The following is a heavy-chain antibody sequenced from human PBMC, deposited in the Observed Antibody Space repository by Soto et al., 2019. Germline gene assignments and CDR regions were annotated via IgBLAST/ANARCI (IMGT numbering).Heavy chain of an antibody. V-gene: IGHV3-23*01. D-gene: IGHD3-10*02. CDR3: ANVKFYYVSGGNPPFGY. CDR1: GFSLSSHA. CDR2: ISDSGATS. Sequence: GGSLRVSCVASGFSLSSHAVSWVRQTPEKGLEWVASISDSGATSSYADFVKGRFTVSRDKSRNTLYLQLDSPRVEDTAVYYCANVKFYYVSGGNPPFGYWGQGTVVTVSS. J-gene: IGHJ4*02.